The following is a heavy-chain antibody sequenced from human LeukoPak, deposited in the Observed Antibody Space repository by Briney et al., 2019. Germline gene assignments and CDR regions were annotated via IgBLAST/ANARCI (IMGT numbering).Heavy chain of an antibody. D-gene: IGHD6-13*01. V-gene: IGHV3-30*02. J-gene: IGHJ6*03. CDR1: GLTFSDYY. CDR2: IRYDGSNK. CDR3: AKGEGWQQPYYYYMDV. Sequence: PGGSLRLSCAASGLTFSDYYMSWIRQAPGKGLEWVAFIRYDGSNKYYADSVKGRFTISRDNSKNTLYLQMNSLRAEDTAVYYCAKGEGWQQPYYYYMDVWGKGTTVTISS.